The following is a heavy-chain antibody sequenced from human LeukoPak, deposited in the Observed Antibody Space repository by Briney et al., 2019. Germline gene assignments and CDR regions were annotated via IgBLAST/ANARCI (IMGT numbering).Heavy chain of an antibody. J-gene: IGHJ3*01. V-gene: IGHV4-4*07. D-gene: IGHD2/OR15-2a*01. Sequence: SETLSLTCTVSGDSIANYYWSWIRQPAGKGLEYIGRIFSSGVTHYSPSLKSRVTISLDKTKNQFSLSLTSVTAADTAVYYCARDPFRSSFDFWGRGTMITVSS. CDR2: IFSSGVT. CDR3: ARDPFRSSFDF. CDR1: GDSIANYY.